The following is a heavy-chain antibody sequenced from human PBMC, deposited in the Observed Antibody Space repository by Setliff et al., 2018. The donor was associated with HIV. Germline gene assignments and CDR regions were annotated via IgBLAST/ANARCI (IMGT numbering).Heavy chain of an antibody. V-gene: IGHV1-69-2*01. J-gene: IGHJ4*02. Sequence: GASVKVSCKASGYTFTNYFMHWVRQAPGKGLEWMGRVDPEDGETIYAEKFQGRVTMTADTPTNTAYMELNSLRSEDTAVYYCGTVRIAVPDDFDFWGQGTLVTVSS. CDR2: VDPEDGET. CDR3: GTVRIAVPDDFDF. D-gene: IGHD6-19*01. CDR1: GYTFTNYF.